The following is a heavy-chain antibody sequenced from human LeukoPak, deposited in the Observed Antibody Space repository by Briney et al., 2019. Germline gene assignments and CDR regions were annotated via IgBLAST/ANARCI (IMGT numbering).Heavy chain of an antibody. J-gene: IGHJ4*02. CDR2: IKEDGSEK. Sequence: GGSLRLSCAASGFIVSRNYMSWVRQAPGKGLEWVANIKEDGSEKNYVDSVKGRFTMSRDNAENSVYLQMNDLRAEDTGVYYCATKEPSTSGWSYWGQGTLVTVSS. CDR1: GFIVSRNY. V-gene: IGHV3-7*01. CDR3: ATKEPSTSGWSY. D-gene: IGHD6-19*01.